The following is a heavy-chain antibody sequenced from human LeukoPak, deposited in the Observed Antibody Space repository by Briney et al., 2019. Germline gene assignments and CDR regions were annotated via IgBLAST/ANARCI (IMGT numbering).Heavy chain of an antibody. CDR3: ARGRLMYYDILTGYSIFDY. V-gene: IGHV4-34*01. CDR1: GGSFSGYY. Sequence: LETLSLTCAVYGGSFSGYYWSWIRQPPGKGLEWIGEINHSGSTNYNPSLKSRVTISVDTSKNQFSLKLSSVTAADTAVYYCARGRLMYYDILTGYSIFDYWGRGTLVTVSS. CDR2: INHSGST. J-gene: IGHJ4*02. D-gene: IGHD3-9*01.